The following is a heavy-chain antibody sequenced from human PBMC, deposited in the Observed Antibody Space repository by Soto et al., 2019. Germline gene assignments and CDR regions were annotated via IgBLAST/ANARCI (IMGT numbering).Heavy chain of an antibody. CDR2: IYYIWTT. Sequence: ASETLSLTCTVSGGSISNGVFHWSWVRQIPGKGLEWIGNIYYIWTTSYNPSPQSRATISIDTSKNQFSLKLRSVVAADTAMYYCAKNETTRPWFDTWGQGTLVSVSS. J-gene: IGHJ5*02. CDR1: GGSISNGVFH. CDR3: AKNETTRPWFDT. V-gene: IGHV4-31*03. D-gene: IGHD1-1*01.